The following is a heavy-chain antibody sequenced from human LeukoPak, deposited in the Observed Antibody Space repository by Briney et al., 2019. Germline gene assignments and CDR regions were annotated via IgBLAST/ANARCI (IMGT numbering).Heavy chain of an antibody. CDR2: IIPIFGTT. D-gene: IGHD5-12*01. Sequence: SSVNVSFKASGGTFSSHAISCVRQAPGQGLEWVGWIIPIFGTTNYAQKFQGRVTITTDESTSTGYRELRSLRSDDTGVYYCARGDSGYDYVFDNWGQGTLVTVSS. J-gene: IGHJ4*02. CDR3: ARGDSGYDYVFDN. CDR1: GGTFSSHA. V-gene: IGHV1-69*05.